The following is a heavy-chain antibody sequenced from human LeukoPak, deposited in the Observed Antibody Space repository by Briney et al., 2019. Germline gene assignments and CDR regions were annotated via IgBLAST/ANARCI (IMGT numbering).Heavy chain of an antibody. CDR1: GGSISSSSYY. D-gene: IGHD2-8*01. CDR2: IYYSGST. V-gene: IGHV4-39*07. CDR3: ARDRAGMVAGDTNWFDP. Sequence: SETLSLTCTVSGGSISSSSYYWGWIRQPPGKGLEWIGSIYYSGSTYYNPSLESRVTISVDTSKNQFSLKLSSVTAADTAVYYCARDRAGMVAGDTNWFDPWGQGTLVTVSS. J-gene: IGHJ5*02.